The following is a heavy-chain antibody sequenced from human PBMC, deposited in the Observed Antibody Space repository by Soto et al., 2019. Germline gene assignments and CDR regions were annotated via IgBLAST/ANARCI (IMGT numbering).Heavy chain of an antibody. CDR1: GGSITSYN. J-gene: IGHJ5*02. D-gene: IGHD2-21*01. CDR3: ARRAVVAVTGSLEDWLDP. Sequence: PSETLSLTCTVSGGSITSYNWNWLRQPPGKALEWIGYVYNSGSTNYNPSLKSRVTISVDTSKNQFSLKVNSVTAADTAVYYCARRAVVAVTGSLEDWLDPWGQGILVTVSS. CDR2: VYNSGST. V-gene: IGHV4-59*01.